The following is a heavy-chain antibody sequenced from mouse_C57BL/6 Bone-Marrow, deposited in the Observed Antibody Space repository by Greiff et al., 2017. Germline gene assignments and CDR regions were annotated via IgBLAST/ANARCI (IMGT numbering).Heavy chain of an antibody. CDR1: GYTFTSYW. J-gene: IGHJ1*03. CDR3: ARRRITTAYWYFDV. Sequence: VQLQQPGAELVRPGTSVKLSCKASGYTFTSYWMHWVKQRPGQGLEWIGVIDPSDSYTNYNQKFKGKATLTVDTSSSTAYMQLSSLTSEDSAVYYWARRRITTAYWYFDVWGTGTTVTVSS. CDR2: IDPSDSYT. V-gene: IGHV1-59*01. D-gene: IGHD1-2*01.